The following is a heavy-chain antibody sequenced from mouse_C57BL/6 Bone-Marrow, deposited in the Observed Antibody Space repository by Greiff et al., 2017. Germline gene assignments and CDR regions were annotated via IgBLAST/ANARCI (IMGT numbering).Heavy chain of an antibody. CDR2: IHPNSGST. CDR3: ARGSTVVATKYFDV. J-gene: IGHJ1*03. D-gene: IGHD1-1*01. V-gene: IGHV1-64*01. Sequence: VQLQQPGAELVKPGASVKLSCKASGYTFTSYWMHWVKQRPGQGLEWIGMIHPNSGSTNYNEKLKSKATLTVAKSSSTAYMQLSSLTSEDSAVYYCARGSTVVATKYFDVWGTGTTVTVSS. CDR1: GYTFTSYW.